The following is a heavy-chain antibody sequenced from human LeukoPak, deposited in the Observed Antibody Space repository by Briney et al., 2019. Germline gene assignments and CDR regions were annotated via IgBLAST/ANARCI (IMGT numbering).Heavy chain of an antibody. V-gene: IGHV3-23*01. D-gene: IGHD3-9*01. CDR1: GFTFSSHG. J-gene: IGHJ6*03. Sequence: PGGTLRLSCAASGFTFSSHGMSWVRQAPGKGLEWVSAISGSGGSTYYADSVKGRFTISRDNSKNTLYLQMNSLRAEDTAVYYCAKCILTCYYKGYTDVWGKGTTVTISS. CDR2: ISGSGGST. CDR3: AKCILTCYYKGYTDV.